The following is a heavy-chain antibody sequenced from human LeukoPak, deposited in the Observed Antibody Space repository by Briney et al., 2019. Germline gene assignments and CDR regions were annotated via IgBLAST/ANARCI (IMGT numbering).Heavy chain of an antibody. V-gene: IGHV7-4-1*02. CDR3: ARQIKRGYSYGFGDYYYYMDV. CDR2: INTNTGNP. J-gene: IGHJ6*03. D-gene: IGHD5-18*01. CDR1: GYTFTSYA. Sequence: ASVKVSCKASGYTFTSYAMNWVRQAPGQGLEWMGWINTNTGNPTYAQGFTGRFVFSLDTSVSTAYLQISSLKAEDTAVYYCARQIKRGYSYGFGDYYYYMDVWGKGTTVTVSS.